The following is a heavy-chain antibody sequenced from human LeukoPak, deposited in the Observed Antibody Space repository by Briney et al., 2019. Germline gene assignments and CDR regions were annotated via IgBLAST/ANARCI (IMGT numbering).Heavy chain of an antibody. D-gene: IGHD2-2*01. Sequence: GGSLRLSCAASGFTFNSYGMHGVRQAAGKGLKWVAVISYDGSNKYYEDSLKGRFTISRDNSKNTLYLQMNSLTAEDTAAYYCAKSRGCSSTSCLVDYWGQGTLVTVSS. CDR1: GFTFNSYG. J-gene: IGHJ4*02. V-gene: IGHV3-30*18. CDR3: AKSRGCSSTSCLVDY. CDR2: ISYDGSNK.